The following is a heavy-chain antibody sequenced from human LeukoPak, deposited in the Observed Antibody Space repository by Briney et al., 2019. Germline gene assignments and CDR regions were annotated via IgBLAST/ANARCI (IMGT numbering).Heavy chain of an antibody. D-gene: IGHD6-13*01. J-gene: IGHJ3*02. CDR2: INYSGST. V-gene: IGHV4-59*12. Sequence: SETLSLTCTVSGGSISNYYWSWIRQPPGKGLEWIGYINYSGSTNYNPSLKSRVTISVDKSKNQFSLKLSSVTAADTAVYYCARVSSSWYGDAFDIWGQGTMVTVSS. CDR1: GGSISNYY. CDR3: ARVSSSWYGDAFDI.